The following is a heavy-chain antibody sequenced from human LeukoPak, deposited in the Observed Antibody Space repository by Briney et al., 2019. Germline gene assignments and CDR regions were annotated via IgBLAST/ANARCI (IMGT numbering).Heavy chain of an antibody. CDR1: GSSFSGYY. CDR2: IYTNGGT. J-gene: IGHJ4*02. Sequence: SETLSLTCTVSGSSFSGYYWSWSRLPAGRGLEWIGRIYTNGGTMFNPSLKSRATMSFDTSENLFSLQLNSMTAADTAEYYCASLPASPGTFWGKEILVTVS. D-gene: IGHD6-13*01. V-gene: IGHV4-4*07. CDR3: ASLPASPGTF.